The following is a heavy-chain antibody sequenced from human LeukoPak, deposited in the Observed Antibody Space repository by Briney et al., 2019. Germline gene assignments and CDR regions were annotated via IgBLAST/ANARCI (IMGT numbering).Heavy chain of an antibody. CDR1: GFTFSSYA. CDR2: ISGSGGST. CDR3: AKEGDSSWLYYFDS. J-gene: IGHJ4*02. Sequence: PGRSLRLSCAASGFTFSSYAMGWVRQAPGKGLEWGSAISGSGGSTYYAASVKGRFTISRDHSTNTLYLQMNSLRAEDTAVYYCAKEGDSSWLYYFDSWGQGTLVTVSS. V-gene: IGHV3-23*01. D-gene: IGHD6-13*01.